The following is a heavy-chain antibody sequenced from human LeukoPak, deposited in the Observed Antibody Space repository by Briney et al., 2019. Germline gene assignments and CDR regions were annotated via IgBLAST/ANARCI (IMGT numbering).Heavy chain of an antibody. J-gene: IGHJ3*01. Sequence: PGGSLRLSCAACGFTFNYYTMNWVRQAPGKGLQWVSSIRTSGGYKHYADSVKGRLTISRDSAKKSMHLQMNSLRAEDTAVYYLAKDPRIKRSASLDAFDFWGPGTMVTVSS. CDR2: IRTSGGYK. CDR1: GFTFNYYT. D-gene: IGHD3-16*01. CDR3: AKDPRIKRSASLDAFDF. V-gene: IGHV3-21*01.